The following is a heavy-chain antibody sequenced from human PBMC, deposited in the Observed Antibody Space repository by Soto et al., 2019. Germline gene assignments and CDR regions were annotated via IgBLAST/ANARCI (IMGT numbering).Heavy chain of an antibody. CDR2: ISFDGNNK. Sequence: GGSLRLSCVASGFTFSSYAMHWVRQAPGKGLEWVTVISFDGNNKYYADSVKGRFTISRDNSKNTLYLQMNSLRDEDTAVYYCARDRREGDYIGYFQHWGQGTLVTVSS. J-gene: IGHJ1*01. D-gene: IGHD4-17*01. CDR1: GFTFSSYA. CDR3: ARDRREGDYIGYFQH. V-gene: IGHV3-30-3*01.